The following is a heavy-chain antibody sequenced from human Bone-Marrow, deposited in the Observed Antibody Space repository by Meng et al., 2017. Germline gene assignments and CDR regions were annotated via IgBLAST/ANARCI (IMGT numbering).Heavy chain of an antibody. CDR2: INPNSGGT. J-gene: IGHJ4*02. CDR3: ARDSTSAYADS. CDR1: GYTFTGYY. D-gene: IGHD5-12*01. Sequence: QVGLVQSGAEGKEPGASVTVSCKASGYTFTGYYINWVRQAPGQGLEWMGRINPNSGGTNYAQNFQGRVTMTRDTSISTVYMELSRLTSDDTAVYYCARDSTSAYADSWGQGTLVTVSS. V-gene: IGHV1-2*06.